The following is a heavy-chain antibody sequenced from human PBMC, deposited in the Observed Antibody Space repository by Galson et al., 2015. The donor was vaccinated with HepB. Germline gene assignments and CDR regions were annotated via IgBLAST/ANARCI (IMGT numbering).Heavy chain of an antibody. CDR1: GYTLTELS. CDR2: FDPEDGET. Sequence: SVKVSCKVSGYTLTELSMHWVRQAPGKGLEWMGGFDPEDGETIYAQKFQGRVTVTEDTSTDTAYMELSSLRSEDTAVYYCATGLVAGPNYYYGMDVWGQGTTVTVSS. J-gene: IGHJ6*02. CDR3: ATGLVAGPNYYYGMDV. D-gene: IGHD6-19*01. V-gene: IGHV1-24*01.